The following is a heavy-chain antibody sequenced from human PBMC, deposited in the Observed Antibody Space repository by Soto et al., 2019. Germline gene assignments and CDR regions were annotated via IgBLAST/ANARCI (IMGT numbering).Heavy chain of an antibody. V-gene: IGHV1-3*01. Sequence: ASVKVSCKASGYTFTSYAMHWVRQAPRQRLEWMGWINAGNGNTKYSQKFQGRVTITRDTSASTAYMELSSLRSEDTAVFYCARYCTRIVCPSYYYGMDVWGQGTTVTVSS. CDR3: ARYCTRIVCPSYYYGMDV. D-gene: IGHD2-15*01. J-gene: IGHJ6*02. CDR1: GYTFTSYA. CDR2: INAGNGNT.